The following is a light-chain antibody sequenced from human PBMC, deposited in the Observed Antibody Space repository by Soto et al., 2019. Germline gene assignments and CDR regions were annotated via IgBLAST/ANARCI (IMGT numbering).Light chain of an antibody. J-gene: IGKJ1*01. CDR1: QSISSY. Sequence: QMTQSPSSLSASVGDRVTITCRASQSISSYLNWYQQKPGKAPKLLIYAASSLQSGVPSRFSGSGSGTDFTLTISSLQPEDFATYYCQQSYSTLWTFGQGAKVDIK. CDR3: QQSYSTLWT. V-gene: IGKV1-39*01. CDR2: AAS.